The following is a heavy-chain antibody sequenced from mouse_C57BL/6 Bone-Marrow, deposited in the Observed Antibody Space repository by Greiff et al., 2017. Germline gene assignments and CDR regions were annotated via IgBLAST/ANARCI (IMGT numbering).Heavy chain of an antibody. CDR2: IDPEDGET. CDR1: GFTIKDYY. J-gene: IGHJ3*01. V-gene: IGHV14-2*01. CDR3: ARGFYYDYPAWFAY. Sequence: VQLQQSGAELVKPGASVKLSCTASGFTIKDYYMHWVKQRTEQGLEWIGRIDPEDGETKYAPKFPGKATITADTSSNTAYLQLSSLTSEDTAVDYCARGFYYDYPAWFAYWGRGPRVTVSA. D-gene: IGHD2-4*01.